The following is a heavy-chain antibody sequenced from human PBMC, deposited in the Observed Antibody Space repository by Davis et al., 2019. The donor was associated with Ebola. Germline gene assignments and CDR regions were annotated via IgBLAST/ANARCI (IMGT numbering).Heavy chain of an antibody. V-gene: IGHV1-2*02. CDR1: GYTSTGYY. J-gene: IGHJ4*02. CDR2: INPDSGGT. Sequence: ASVKVSCKASGYTSTGYYIHWVRQAPGQGLEWMGWINPDSGGTNYAQKFQGRVTMTRDTSLSTAYMELSRLRSDDTAVYYCARDPLRGGSGSFCDYWGQGTLVTVSS. D-gene: IGHD3-10*01. CDR3: ARDPLRGGSGSFCDY.